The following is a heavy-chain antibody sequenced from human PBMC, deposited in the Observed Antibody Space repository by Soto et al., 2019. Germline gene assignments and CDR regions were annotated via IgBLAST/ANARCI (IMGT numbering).Heavy chain of an antibody. CDR1: GFTVSSNY. CDR3: ARERGERSSGSYSWFDY. CDR2: ICSGGST. D-gene: IGHD3-10*01. J-gene: IGHJ4*02. V-gene: IGHV3-53*04. Sequence: EVQLVESGGGLVQPGGSLRLSCAASGFTVSSNYMSWVRQAPGKGLEWVSVICSGGSTYYADSVKGRFTISRHNSKNTLYLQMNSLRAEDTAVYYCARERGERSSGSYSWFDYWGQGTLVTVSS.